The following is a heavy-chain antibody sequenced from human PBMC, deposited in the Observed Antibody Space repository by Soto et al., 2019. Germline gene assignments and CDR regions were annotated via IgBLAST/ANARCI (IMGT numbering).Heavy chain of an antibody. CDR2: ISSSGSTI. CDR3: ARPQGITMVRGAPPPFSDI. V-gene: IGHV3-48*03. Sequence: PRLSCAASGFTFSSYEMNWVRQAPGKGPEWVSYISSSGSTIYYADSVKGRFTISRDNAKNSLYLQMNSLRAEDTAVYYCARPQGITMVRGAPPPFSDICGQGTMVTVSS. D-gene: IGHD3-10*01. J-gene: IGHJ3*02. CDR1: GFTFSSYE.